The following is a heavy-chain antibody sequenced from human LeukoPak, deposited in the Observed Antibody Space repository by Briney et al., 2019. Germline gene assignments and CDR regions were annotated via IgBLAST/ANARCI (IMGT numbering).Heavy chain of an antibody. CDR2: IYPRDGST. CDR3: ARDQEGFDY. V-gene: IGHV1-46*01. CDR1: GYTFTSNY. J-gene: IGHJ4*02. Sequence: ASVKVSCKASGYTFTSNYVHWVRQAPGQGLEWMGMIYPRDGSTSYAQKFQGRVTVTRDASTSTVHMELSGLRSEDTAVYYCARDQEGFDYWGQGTLVTVSS.